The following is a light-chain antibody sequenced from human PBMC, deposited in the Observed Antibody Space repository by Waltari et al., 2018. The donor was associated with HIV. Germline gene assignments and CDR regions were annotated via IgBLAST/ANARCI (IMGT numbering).Light chain of an antibody. CDR1: QSLLHSNGYSY. CDR3: MQALQTPRT. J-gene: IGKJ1*01. V-gene: IGKV2-28*01. Sequence: DIVMTQSSLSLPVPPGEAASISCRSSQSLLHSNGYSYLDWYLQKPGQSPQLLIYLGSNRASGVPDRFSGSGSGTDFTLKISRVEAEDVGVYYCMQALQTPRTFGQGTKVEIK. CDR2: LGS.